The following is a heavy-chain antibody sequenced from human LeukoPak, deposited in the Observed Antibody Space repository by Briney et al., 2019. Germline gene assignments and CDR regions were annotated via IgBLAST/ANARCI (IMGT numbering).Heavy chain of an antibody. J-gene: IGHJ4*02. CDR3: AQSTVTFYYFDY. D-gene: IGHD4-17*01. V-gene: IGHV3-23*01. CDR2: VSGSGGST. CDR1: GLTFNIYV. Sequence: GGSLRLSCAASGLTFNIYVMSWVRQAPGKGLEWVSAVSGSGGSTYYADSVKGRFTISRDNSKNTLYLQMSSLRAEDTALYYCAQSTVTFYYFDYWGQGTLVTVSS.